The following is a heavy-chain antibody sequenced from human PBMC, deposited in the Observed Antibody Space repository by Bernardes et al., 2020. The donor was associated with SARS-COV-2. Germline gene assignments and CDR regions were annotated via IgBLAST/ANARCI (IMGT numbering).Heavy chain of an antibody. CDR2: INPNSGGT. CDR1: GYTFTGYY. J-gene: IGHJ6*02. Sequence: ASVKVSCKASGYTFTGYYMHWVRQAPGQGLEWMGWINPNSGGTNYAQKFQGRVTMTRDTSISTAYMELSRLRSDDTAVYYCASWGRDSSGWPPRYYGMDVWGQGTTVTVSS. D-gene: IGHD6-19*01. V-gene: IGHV1-2*02. CDR3: ASWGRDSSGWPPRYYGMDV.